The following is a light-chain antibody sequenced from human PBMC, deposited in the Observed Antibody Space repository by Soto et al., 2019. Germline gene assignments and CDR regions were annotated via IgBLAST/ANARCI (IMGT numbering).Light chain of an antibody. V-gene: IGKV1-9*01. CDR1: QGIASL. Sequence: DIPLTQSPSFLSASVGDRVTITCRASQGIASLLAWYQQEPGKAPKVLIYAASTLEGGVPSRFSGSGSGTEFTLTISSLQPEDLATYDDQQLNSYPRTFGQWTKVQIK. CDR2: AAS. CDR3: QQLNSYPRT. J-gene: IGKJ1*01.